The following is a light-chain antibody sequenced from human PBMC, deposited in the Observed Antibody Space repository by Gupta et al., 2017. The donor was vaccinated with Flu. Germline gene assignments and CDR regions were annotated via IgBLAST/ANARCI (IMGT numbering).Light chain of an antibody. CDR3: QQEVSSPRT. CDR2: AAS. CDR1: QDISGF. Sequence: PSSFSASTGDRVTITCRASQDISGFLAWYQQKPGKAPKFLIYAASTGQSGVPSRFSGSGSGTDFTLIISSLQSEDFATYYCQQEVSSPRTFGRGTKVEIK. J-gene: IGKJ4*01. V-gene: IGKV1-8*01.